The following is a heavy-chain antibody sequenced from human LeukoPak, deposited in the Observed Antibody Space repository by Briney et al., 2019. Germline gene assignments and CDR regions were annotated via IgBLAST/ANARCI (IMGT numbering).Heavy chain of an antibody. Sequence: GGSLRLSCAASGFTFSSYSMNWVRQAPGKGLEWVSYISSSSSTIYYADSVKGRFTISRDNAKNSLYLQMNSLRAEDTAVYYCARLAYCGGDCYLGAFDIWGQGTMVTVSS. V-gene: IGHV3-48*01. CDR3: ARLAYCGGDCYLGAFDI. J-gene: IGHJ3*02. D-gene: IGHD2-21*02. CDR2: ISSSSSTI. CDR1: GFTFSSYS.